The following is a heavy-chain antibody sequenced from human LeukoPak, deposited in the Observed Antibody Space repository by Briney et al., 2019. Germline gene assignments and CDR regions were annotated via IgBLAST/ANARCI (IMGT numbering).Heavy chain of an antibody. D-gene: IGHD4-17*01. CDR3: AKGFQIYGEPSFDG. CDR1: EFSFSNFA. CDR2: VSGSASNT. J-gene: IGHJ4*02. Sequence: QPGGSLRLSCAASEFSFSNFAMSWVRQAPGKGLEWVSTVSGSASNTYYADSVKGRFTVSRDNSKNTLYLQMNSLRADDTAVYYCAKGFQIYGEPSFDGWGQGTLVTVSS. V-gene: IGHV3-23*01.